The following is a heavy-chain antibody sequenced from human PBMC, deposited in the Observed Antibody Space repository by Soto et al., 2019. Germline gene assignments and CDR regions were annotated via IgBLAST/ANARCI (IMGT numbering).Heavy chain of an antibody. CDR1: GGSIRSADYC. D-gene: IGHD3-3*01. CDR3: AREGKRDLWSHGLDV. CDR2: IYSSELT. V-gene: IGHV4-30-4*01. Sequence: PSETLFVTSTVSGGSIRSADYCWSWVRQPPGNGLEWIGSIYSSELTYYNPSLQSRVTISVDTSKQQFSLKLSSVPATDTPVYYCAREGKRDLWSHGLDVLRHGTTAHVSS. J-gene: IGHJ6*01.